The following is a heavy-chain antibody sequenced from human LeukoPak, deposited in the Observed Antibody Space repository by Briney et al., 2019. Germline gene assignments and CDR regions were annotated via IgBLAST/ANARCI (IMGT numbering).Heavy chain of an antibody. CDR1: GFTFSDYY. CDR3: ASPVVVAASLDAFEI. V-gene: IGHV3-11*01. Sequence: PGGSLRLSCAASGFTFSDYYMSWIRQAPGKGLEWVSYISSSGSTIYYADSVKGRFTISRDNAKNSLYLQMNSLRAEDTAVYYCASPVVVAASLDAFEIWGQGTMVTVSS. J-gene: IGHJ3*02. CDR2: ISSSGSTI. D-gene: IGHD2-15*01.